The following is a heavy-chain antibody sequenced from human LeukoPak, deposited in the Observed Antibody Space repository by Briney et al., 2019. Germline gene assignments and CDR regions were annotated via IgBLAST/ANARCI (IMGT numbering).Heavy chain of an antibody. V-gene: IGHV3-21*01. CDR1: GFTFSSYS. CDR3: ARELGKEQQLFDY. D-gene: IGHD6-13*01. Sequence: GGSLSLSCAASGFTFSSYSMNWVRQAPGKGLEWVSSISSSSSYIYYADSVKGRFTISRDNAKNSLYLQMNSLRAEDTAVYYCARELGKEQQLFDYWGQGTLVTVSS. CDR2: ISSSSSYI. J-gene: IGHJ4*02.